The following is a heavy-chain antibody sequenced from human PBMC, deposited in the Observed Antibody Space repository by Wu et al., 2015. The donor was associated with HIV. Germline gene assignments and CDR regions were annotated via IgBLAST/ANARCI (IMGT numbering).Heavy chain of an antibody. J-gene: IGHJ4*02. CDR2: ISTYNGKT. D-gene: IGHD3-10*01. CDR3: AVMVRGVIIRRYFDY. V-gene: IGHV1-18*01. CDR1: GYTFTTYA. Sequence: QVQLVQSGGEVKKPGDSVKVSCKASGYTFTTYAISWVRQAPGQGLEWMGWISTYNGKTDYTQKVQGRVTLTTDTSTSTAYMELRSLTSDDTAMYYCAVMVRGVIIRRYFDYWGQGNXGHRLL.